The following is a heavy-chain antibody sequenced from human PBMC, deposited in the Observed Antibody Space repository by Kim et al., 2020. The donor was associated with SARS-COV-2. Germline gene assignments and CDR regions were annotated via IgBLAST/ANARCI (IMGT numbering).Heavy chain of an antibody. Sequence: GGSLRLSCAASGFAFSTYGMVWVRQAPGKGLEWMAYITSSGSYIKYADSVKGRFSISRDNAKNSLFLQMNSLRDEDTAVYYCARDRGAVAGTTAHDYWGQGTLVTVSS. CDR2: ITSSGSYI. D-gene: IGHD6-19*01. CDR3: ARDRGAVAGTTAHDY. V-gene: IGHV3-48*02. J-gene: IGHJ4*02. CDR1: GFAFSTYG.